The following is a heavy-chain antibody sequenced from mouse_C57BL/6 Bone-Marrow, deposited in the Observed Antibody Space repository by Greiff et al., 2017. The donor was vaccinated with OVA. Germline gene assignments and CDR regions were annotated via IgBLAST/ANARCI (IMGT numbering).Heavy chain of an antibody. V-gene: IGHV15-2*01. CDR3: ARGSYGSSFYYAMDY. D-gene: IGHD1-1*01. CDR1: DSEVFPIAY. J-gene: IGHJ4*01. Sequence: VQLQQSGSELRSPGSSVKLSCKDFDSEVFPIAYMSWVRQKPGHGFEWIGGILPSIGRTIYGEKFEDKATLDADTLSNTAYLELNRLTSEDSAIYYCARGSYGSSFYYAMDYWGQGTSVTVSS. CDR2: ILPSIGRT.